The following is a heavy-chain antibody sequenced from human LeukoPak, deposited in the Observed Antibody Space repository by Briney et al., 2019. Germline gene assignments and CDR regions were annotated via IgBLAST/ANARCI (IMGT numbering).Heavy chain of an antibody. CDR1: GFTLSSYE. V-gene: IGHV3-48*03. J-gene: IGHJ6*04. Sequence: GGSLRLSCAASGFTLSSYEMNWVRQAPGKGLEWVSYISSSGSKIYYADSVTGRFTISRDNAKNSLYLQMNSLRAEDTAVYYCARAWGGYCSGGSCYPDLYAMDVWGKGTTVTVSS. CDR2: ISSSGSKI. CDR3: ARAWGGYCSGGSCYPDLYAMDV. D-gene: IGHD2-15*01.